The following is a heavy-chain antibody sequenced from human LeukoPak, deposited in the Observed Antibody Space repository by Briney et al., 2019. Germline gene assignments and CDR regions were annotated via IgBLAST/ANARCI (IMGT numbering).Heavy chain of an antibody. CDR2: IESDGGRT. CDR1: GFTFSHYW. J-gene: IGHJ4*02. D-gene: IGHD2-2*01. V-gene: IGHV3-74*01. CDR3: ARVGHCSSTACFIDY. Sequence: GGSLRLSCAASGFTFSHYWMHWVRQAPGKGLVWVSRIESDGGRTDYADSLKGRFTISRDNAKNTLYLEMNSLRAEDTAVCYCARVGHCSSTACFIDYWGQGTLVTVSS.